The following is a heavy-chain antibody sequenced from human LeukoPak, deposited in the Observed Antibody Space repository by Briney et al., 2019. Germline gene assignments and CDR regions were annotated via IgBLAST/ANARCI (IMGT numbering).Heavy chain of an antibody. Sequence: GGSLRLSCAASGFTFDGYGMSWVRQAPGKGLEWVSGINWNGGSTGYADSVKGRFTISRDNAKNSLYLQMNSLRAEDTALYYCARHRPPIAVAGYFDYWGQGTLVTVSS. CDR1: GFTFDGYG. D-gene: IGHD6-19*01. CDR3: ARHRPPIAVAGYFDY. V-gene: IGHV3-20*04. J-gene: IGHJ4*02. CDR2: INWNGGST.